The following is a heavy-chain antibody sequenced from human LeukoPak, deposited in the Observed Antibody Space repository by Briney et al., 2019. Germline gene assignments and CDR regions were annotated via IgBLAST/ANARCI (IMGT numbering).Heavy chain of an antibody. Sequence: TSETLSLTCTVSGGSISTGSYYCSWIRQPAGKGLEWIGRIYTSGSTNYNPSLKSRVTISVDTSKNQFSLKLSSVTAADTAVYYCARLPTLDDAFDIWGQGTMFTVSS. CDR1: GGSISTGSYY. V-gene: IGHV4-61*02. CDR3: ARLPTLDDAFDI. CDR2: IYTSGST. D-gene: IGHD2/OR15-2a*01. J-gene: IGHJ3*02.